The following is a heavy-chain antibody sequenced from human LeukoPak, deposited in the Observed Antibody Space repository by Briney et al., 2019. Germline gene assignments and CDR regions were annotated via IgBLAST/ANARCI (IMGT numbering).Heavy chain of an antibody. Sequence: PGGSLRLSCAASGFTFDDYGMSWVRQAPGQGLEWFSGINWNGGSTGYADSVKGRFTISRDNAKNSLYLQMNSLRAEDTALYYCARGHTITIFGVVDMYYMDVWGKGTTVTVSS. D-gene: IGHD3-3*01. V-gene: IGHV3-20*04. CDR2: INWNGGST. CDR3: ARGHTITIFGVVDMYYMDV. J-gene: IGHJ6*03. CDR1: GFTFDDYG.